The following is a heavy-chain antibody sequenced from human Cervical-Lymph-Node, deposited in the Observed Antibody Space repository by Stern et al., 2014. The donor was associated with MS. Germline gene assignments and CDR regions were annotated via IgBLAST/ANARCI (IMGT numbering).Heavy chain of an antibody. CDR3: ARDSRHYDASYYFDS. Sequence: MQLVESGAEVKKPGSSVKVSCKASGGTFSIYAINWVRQAPGHGPEWMGGIIPIFGTANYAQKFQGRVTITADESTSTTYMELSSLRSEDTAVYYCARDSRHYDASYYFDSWGQGTLVTVSS. CDR1: GGTFSIYA. J-gene: IGHJ4*02. V-gene: IGHV1-69*01. D-gene: IGHD3-16*01. CDR2: IIPIFGTA.